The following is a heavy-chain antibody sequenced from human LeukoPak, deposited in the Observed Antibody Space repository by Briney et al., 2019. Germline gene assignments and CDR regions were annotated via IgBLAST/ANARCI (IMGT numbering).Heavy chain of an antibody. CDR2: IYSAGSA. CDR1: GFTVSRYY. CDR3: ARGIYGPYYLDY. D-gene: IGHD2/OR15-2a*01. J-gene: IGHJ4*01. Sequence: GGSLRLSCAASGFTVSRYYMSWVRQAPGKGLEWVSTIYSAGSAYYADSVTGRFSISRDNSNNTLYLHMNSLRAEDTAVYYCARGIYGPYYLDYWGQGTLVTVSS. V-gene: IGHV3-53*01.